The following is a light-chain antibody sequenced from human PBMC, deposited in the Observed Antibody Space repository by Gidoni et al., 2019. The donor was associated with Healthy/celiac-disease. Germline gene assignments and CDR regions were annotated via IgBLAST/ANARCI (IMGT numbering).Light chain of an antibody. J-gene: IGKJ3*01. Sequence: IHLTQSPSSLSASVGDRVTITCRASQSSSSYLNWYQQKPGKAPKLLIYAAASLQSGVPSRFSGSGSGTDFTITISSLQPEDFANYYCQQSYSTLTFGPGTKVDIK. V-gene: IGKV1-39*01. CDR1: QSSSSY. CDR2: AAA. CDR3: QQSYSTLT.